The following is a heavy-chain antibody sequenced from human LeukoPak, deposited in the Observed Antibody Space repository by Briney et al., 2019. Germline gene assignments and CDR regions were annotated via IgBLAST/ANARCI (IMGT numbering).Heavy chain of an antibody. Sequence: GGSLRLSCVASGFTFSSSWMSWVRQAPGKGLEWVANIKQDGSEKSYVESVRGRFTISRDNAKNSLYLRLNSLRAEDTALYYCARDNPPDYWGQGTLVTVSS. CDR3: ARDNPPDY. V-gene: IGHV3-7*03. CDR1: GFTFSSSW. CDR2: IKQDGSEK. J-gene: IGHJ4*02.